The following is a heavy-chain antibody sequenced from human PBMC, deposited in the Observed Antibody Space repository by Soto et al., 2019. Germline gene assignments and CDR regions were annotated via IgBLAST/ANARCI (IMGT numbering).Heavy chain of an antibody. J-gene: IGHJ5*02. Sequence: QVQLVESGGGVVQPGRSLRLSCAASGFTFSSYGMHWFRQAPGTGLEWVAVISYDGSNKYYADSVKGRFTISRDNSKNTLYLQMNSLRAEVMAVYYCAKDSVVVVAAPDFDPWGQGTLVTVSS. V-gene: IGHV3-30*18. D-gene: IGHD2-15*01. CDR3: AKDSVVVVAAPDFDP. CDR1: GFTFSSYG. CDR2: ISYDGSNK.